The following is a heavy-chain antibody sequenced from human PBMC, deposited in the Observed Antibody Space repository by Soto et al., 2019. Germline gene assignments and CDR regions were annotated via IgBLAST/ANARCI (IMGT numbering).Heavy chain of an antibody. CDR1: GGSMSSSSYY. CDR3: AGGGSIVVATLRLMDV. V-gene: IGHV4-39*07. CDR2: IYYSGST. D-gene: IGHD3-22*01. J-gene: IGHJ6*03. Sequence: PSETLSHTCSGSGGSMSSSSYYGGWIRQAPGKGLEWIWSIYYSGSTYYNPSLKSRVTISIDTQKNQFSLQLSSVTVADTAFYYCAGGGSIVVATLRLMDVWGKGTTVTSP.